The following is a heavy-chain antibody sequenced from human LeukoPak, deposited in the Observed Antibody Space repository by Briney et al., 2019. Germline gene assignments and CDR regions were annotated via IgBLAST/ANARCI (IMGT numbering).Heavy chain of an antibody. D-gene: IGHD3-10*01. J-gene: IGHJ4*02. V-gene: IGHV4-30-4*01. CDR1: AGSISSGDYY. Sequence: SQTLSLTCTFSAGSISSGDYYWSWIRQPPGKGLEWIGYISYSGSTYHNPSLKSRVTISSDTSKNQFSLKLSSVTAADTAVYYCASNYYGSGSYGFYFDYWGQGTLVTVSS. CDR3: ASNYYGSGSYGFYFDY. CDR2: ISYSGST.